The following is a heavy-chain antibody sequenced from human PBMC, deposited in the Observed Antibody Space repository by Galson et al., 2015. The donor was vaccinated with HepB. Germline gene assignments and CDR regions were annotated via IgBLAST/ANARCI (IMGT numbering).Heavy chain of an antibody. V-gene: IGHV7-4-1*02. Sequence: SVKVSCKASGYTFTGYVVNWVRQAPGQGLEWMGWMNTNTGKPTYAPGFAGRLVFSLDTSVTPAYLQISSLETDDTAVYYCARSPLRFLDWLPYYDYYYMDVWGEGTTVTVSS. CDR1: GYTFTGYV. CDR3: ARSPLRFLDWLPYYDYYYMDV. CDR2: MNTNTGKP. D-gene: IGHD3-3*01. J-gene: IGHJ6*03.